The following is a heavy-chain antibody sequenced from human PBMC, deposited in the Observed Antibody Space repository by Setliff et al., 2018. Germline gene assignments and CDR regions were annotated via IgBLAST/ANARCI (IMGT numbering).Heavy chain of an antibody. Sequence: SGPTLVNPTQTLTLTCTFSGFSLNTTGIRVNWIRQPPGKALEWIARVDWDDDKFYSPPLRTRLAISKDTSENQVVLTMTNMDPADTATYYCARSKGVAGIFDCWGQGTLVTVSS. J-gene: IGHJ4*02. CDR1: GFSLNTTGIR. V-gene: IGHV2-70*04. D-gene: IGHD6-19*01. CDR2: VDWDDDK. CDR3: ARSKGVAGIFDC.